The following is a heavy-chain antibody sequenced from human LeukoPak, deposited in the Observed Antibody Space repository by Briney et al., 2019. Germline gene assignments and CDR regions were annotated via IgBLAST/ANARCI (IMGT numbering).Heavy chain of an antibody. V-gene: IGHV1-2*02. CDR2: INPNSGGT. CDR1: GYTFTGYY. CDR3: ARDGRNYYDSSGYSYWAY. Sequence: GAPVKVSCKASGYTFTGYYMHWVRQAPGQGLEWMGWINPNSGGTNYAQKFQGRVTMTRDTSISIAYMELSRLRSDDTAVYYCARDGRNYYDSSGYSYWAYWGQGTLVTVSS. D-gene: IGHD3-22*01. J-gene: IGHJ4*02.